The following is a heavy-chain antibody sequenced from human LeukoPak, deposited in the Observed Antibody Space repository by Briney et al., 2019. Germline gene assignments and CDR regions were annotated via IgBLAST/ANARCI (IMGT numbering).Heavy chain of an antibody. CDR2: INHSGST. CDR3: ARHSLVRGRSARNYYGSGSYHPPGFDP. J-gene: IGHJ5*02. Sequence: SETLSLTCAVYGGSFSGYYWSWIRQPPGKGLEWIGEINHSGSTNYNPSLKSRVTISVDTSKNQFSLKLSSVTAADTAVYYCARHSLVRGRSARNYYGSGSYHPPGFDPWGQGTLVTVSS. CDR1: GGSFSGYY. D-gene: IGHD3-10*01. V-gene: IGHV4-34*01.